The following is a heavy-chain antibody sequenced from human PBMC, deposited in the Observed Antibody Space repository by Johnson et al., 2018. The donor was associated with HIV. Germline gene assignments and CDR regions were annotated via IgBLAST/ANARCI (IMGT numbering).Heavy chain of an antibody. J-gene: IGHJ3*02. CDR3: ARKGMRRSIAAAGADAFDI. V-gene: IGHV3-53*01. CDR2: INAGGDT. Sequence: VQLVESGGGLIQPGGSLRLSCAASGFTVSSNYMSWVRQAPGKGLEWISVINAGGDTYYADSVKGRFTISRDRSKNTVSLQMNSLRVEDTAVYYCARKGMRRSIAAAGADAFDIWGQGTVVTVSS. CDR1: GFTVSSNY. D-gene: IGHD6-13*01.